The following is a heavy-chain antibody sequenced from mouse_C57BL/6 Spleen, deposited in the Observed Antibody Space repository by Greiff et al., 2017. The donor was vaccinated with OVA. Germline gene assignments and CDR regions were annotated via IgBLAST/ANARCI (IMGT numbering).Heavy chain of an antibody. CDR3: ARGAVVAPNFDV. Sequence: ESGPGLVKPSQSLSLTCSVTGYSITSGYYWNWIRQFPGNKLEWMGYISYDGSNNYNPSLKNRISITRDTSKNQFFLKLNSVTTEDTATYYCARGAVVAPNFDVWGTGTTVTVSS. J-gene: IGHJ1*03. V-gene: IGHV3-6*01. CDR2: ISYDGSN. D-gene: IGHD1-1*01. CDR1: GYSITSGYY.